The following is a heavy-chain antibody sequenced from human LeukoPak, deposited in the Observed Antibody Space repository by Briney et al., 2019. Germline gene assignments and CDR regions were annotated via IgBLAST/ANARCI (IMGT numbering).Heavy chain of an antibody. Sequence: PGGSLRLSCVASGFPFGTYGMHWVRQAPGKGLEWVSFMRFDGSIDYYGDSVKGRFTISRDNSKSTLSLQMNNLRAEDTAVYYCAKDHYGTGTYFDFWGQGTLVTVSS. CDR2: MRFDGSID. CDR1: GFPFGTYG. CDR3: AKDHYGTGTYFDF. V-gene: IGHV3-30*02. J-gene: IGHJ4*02. D-gene: IGHD3-10*01.